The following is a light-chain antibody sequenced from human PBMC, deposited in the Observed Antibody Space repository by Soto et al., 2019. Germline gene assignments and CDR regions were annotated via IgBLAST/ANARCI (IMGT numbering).Light chain of an antibody. CDR3: QQSYSTPTT. J-gene: IGKJ4*01. CDR2: AAS. Sequence: DIQMTQSPSSLSAFVGDRVTITCRASQSISSYLNWYQQKPGKAPKLLIYAASSLQSGIPSRFSGSGSGTDFILTISSLQPEDFATYYCQQSYSTPTTFGGGTKVEIK. CDR1: QSISSY. V-gene: IGKV1-39*01.